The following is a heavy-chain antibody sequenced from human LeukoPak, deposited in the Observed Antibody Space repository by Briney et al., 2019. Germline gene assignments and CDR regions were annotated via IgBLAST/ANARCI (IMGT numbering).Heavy chain of an antibody. Sequence: GASVKVSCKASGYTFTTYAMNWVRQAPGQGLEWMGWINTNTGNPTYAQGFTGRFVLSLDTSVSTAYLQISSLKAEDTAVYYCARGDYGGNERANDQWGQGTLVTVSS. CDR3: ARGDYGGNERANDQ. CDR1: GYTFTTYA. D-gene: IGHD4-23*01. J-gene: IGHJ4*02. CDR2: INTNTGNP. V-gene: IGHV7-4-1*02.